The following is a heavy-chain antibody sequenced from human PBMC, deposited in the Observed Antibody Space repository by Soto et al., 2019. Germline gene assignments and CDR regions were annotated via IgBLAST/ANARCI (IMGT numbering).Heavy chain of an antibody. CDR1: GFSLTTPGLG. Sequence: QITLKHSGPTLVKPTQTLTLTCTVSGFSLTTPGLGVGWIRQPPGKALEWLTLVYWHDDKRYSSSLRDRLTTARDTSNNQVVLSMTNMDPEDSASYYCVRLMSTDTTCYFDYWGQGILVTVSS. V-gene: IGHV2-5*01. J-gene: IGHJ4*02. CDR3: VRLMSTDTTCYFDY. D-gene: IGHD1-1*01. CDR2: VYWHDDK.